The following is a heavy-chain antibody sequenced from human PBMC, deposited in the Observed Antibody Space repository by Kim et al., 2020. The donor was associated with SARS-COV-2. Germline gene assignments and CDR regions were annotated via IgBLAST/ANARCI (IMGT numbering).Heavy chain of an antibody. CDR2: ISYDGSNE. CDR1: GFTFSSCA. J-gene: IGHJ6*02. V-gene: IGHV3-30-3*01. Sequence: GSLRLSCAASGFTFSSCAIHWVRQAPGKGLEWVADISYDGSNENYADSVKGRFTISRDNSKNTLYLQMNSLRAGDTALYYCAGDPWSRLRGLTYSYYGMDVWGQGTTVTVSS. CDR3: AGDPWSRLRGLTYSYYGMDV. D-gene: IGHD3-10*01.